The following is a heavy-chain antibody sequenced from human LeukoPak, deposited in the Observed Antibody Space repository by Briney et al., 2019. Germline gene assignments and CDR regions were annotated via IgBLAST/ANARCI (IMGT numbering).Heavy chain of an antibody. V-gene: IGHV3-23*01. CDR3: AREGGELLWFGELLDFDY. CDR1: GFSFSSNV. D-gene: IGHD3-10*01. CDR2: VSGSGAST. J-gene: IGHJ4*02. Sequence: GGSLRLSCAGSGFSFSSNVMSWVRQAPGKGLEWVSGVSGSGASTYYAKSVKGRFAISRDNSRNTMYLQMNSLRAEDTAVYYCAREGGELLWFGELLDFDYWGQGTQVTVSS.